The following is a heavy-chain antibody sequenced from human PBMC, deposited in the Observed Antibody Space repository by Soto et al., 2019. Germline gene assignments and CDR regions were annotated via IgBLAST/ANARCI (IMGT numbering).Heavy chain of an antibody. CDR2: IYTSGST. CDR1: GGSISSYY. J-gene: IGHJ6*02. CDR3: ARDRMGYDYVWGSYRYGQADYGMDV. D-gene: IGHD3-16*02. V-gene: IGHV4-4*07. Sequence: NPSETLSLTCTVSGGSISSYYWSWIRQPAGKGLEWIGRIYTSGSTNYNPSLQSRVTMSVDTSKNQFSLKLGSVTAADTAVYYCARDRMGYDYVWGSYRYGQADYGMDVWCQGTTVTVSS.